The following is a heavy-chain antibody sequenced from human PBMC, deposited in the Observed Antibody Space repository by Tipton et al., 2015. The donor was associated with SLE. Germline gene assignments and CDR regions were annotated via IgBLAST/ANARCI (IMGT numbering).Heavy chain of an antibody. CDR2: MYYSGTT. CDR3: VRERGYAHFDY. Sequence: TLSLTCNVSGGSISSSTYYWGWIRQPPGKGLEWIASMYYSGTTYYNPSLKSRVTISVDTSKNQFSLKLSSVTAADTAVYNCVRERGYAHFDYWGQGTLVTVSS. J-gene: IGHJ4*02. D-gene: IGHD5-12*01. CDR1: GGSISSSTYY. V-gene: IGHV4-39*07.